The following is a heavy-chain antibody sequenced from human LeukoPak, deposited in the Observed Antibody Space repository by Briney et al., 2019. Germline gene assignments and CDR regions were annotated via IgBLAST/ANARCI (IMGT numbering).Heavy chain of an antibody. Sequence: GASVKVSCKASGGTFSSYAISWVRQAPGQGLEWMGGIIPIFGTANYAQKFQDRVTITADKSTSTAYMELSSLRSEDTAVYYCARSAGYSSSWYGVFDYWGQGALVTVSS. V-gene: IGHV1-69*06. J-gene: IGHJ4*02. D-gene: IGHD6-13*01. CDR3: ARSAGYSSSWYGVFDY. CDR1: GGTFSSYA. CDR2: IIPIFGTA.